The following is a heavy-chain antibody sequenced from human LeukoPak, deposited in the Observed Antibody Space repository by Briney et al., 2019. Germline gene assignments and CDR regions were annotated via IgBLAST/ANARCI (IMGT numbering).Heavy chain of an antibody. CDR1: GRSFSGYY. J-gene: IGHJ5*02. V-gene: IGHV4-34*01. CDR3: ARRRLSSSWSPRPYNWFDP. Sequence: PSETLSLTCAVYGRSFSGYYWSWIRQPPGKGLEWIGEINHSGSTNYNPSLKSRVTISVDTSKNQFSLKLSSVTAADTAVYYCARRRLSSSWSPRPYNWFDPWGQGTLVTVSS. D-gene: IGHD6-13*01. CDR2: INHSGST.